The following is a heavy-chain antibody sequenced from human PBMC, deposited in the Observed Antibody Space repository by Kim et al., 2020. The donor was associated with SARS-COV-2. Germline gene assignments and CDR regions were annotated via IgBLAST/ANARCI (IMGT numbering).Heavy chain of an antibody. J-gene: IGHJ4*02. CDR1: GFTFSSYS. Sequence: GGSLRLSCAASGFTFSSYSMNWVRQAPGKGLEWVSSISSSSSYIYYADSVKGRFTISRDNAKNSLYLQMNSLRAEDTAVYYCARVEFGDSNFDYWGQGTLFTVSS. CDR3: ARVEFGDSNFDY. V-gene: IGHV3-21*01. CDR2: ISSSSSYI. D-gene: IGHD4-17*01.